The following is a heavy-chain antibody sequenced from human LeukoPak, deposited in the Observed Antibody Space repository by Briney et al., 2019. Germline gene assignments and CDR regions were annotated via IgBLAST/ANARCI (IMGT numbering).Heavy chain of an antibody. V-gene: IGHV4-61*09. D-gene: IGHD6-6*01. CDR1: GGSISSGDYY. CDR2: IYTSGST. J-gene: IGHJ4*02. CDR3: ARVRGSYTSLSP. Sequence: SQTLSLTCTVSGGSISSGDYYWSWIRQPAGKGLEWIRHIYTSGSTNYNPSLKSRVTISVDTSKNQFSLKLSSVTAADTAVYYCARVRGSYTSLSPWGQGTLVTVSS.